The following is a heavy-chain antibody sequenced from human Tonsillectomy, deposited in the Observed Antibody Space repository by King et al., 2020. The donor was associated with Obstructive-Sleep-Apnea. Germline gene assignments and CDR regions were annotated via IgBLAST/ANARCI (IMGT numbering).Heavy chain of an antibody. CDR2: ISYDGGKK. J-gene: IGHJ6*02. D-gene: IGHD3/OR15-3a*01. V-gene: IGHV3-30*04. CDR3: ARDRKGIGMIFIDGSSVFFAIDV. Sequence: VQLVESGGGVVQPGRSLRLSCAASGFTFSNYAMHWVRQAPGTGLEWVAVISYDGGKKYYADSVKGRFTVSSDKSKNTVYLQMNSLRSEDTAGYYCARDRKGIGMIFIDGSSVFFAIDVWGQGTTVTVSS. CDR1: GFTFSNYA.